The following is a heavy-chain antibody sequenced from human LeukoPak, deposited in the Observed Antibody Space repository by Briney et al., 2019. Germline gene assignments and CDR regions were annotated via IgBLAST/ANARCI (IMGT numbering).Heavy chain of an antibody. D-gene: IGHD6-6*01. CDR2: IRYDGSNK. CDR3: ARGGVYSSSAPDY. J-gene: IGHJ4*02. Sequence: PGGSLRLSCAASGFTFSSYGMHWVRQAPGKGLEWVAFIRYDGSNKYYADSVKGRFTISRDNSKNTLYLQMNSLRAEDTAVYYCARGGVYSSSAPDYWGQGTLVTVSS. V-gene: IGHV3-30*02. CDR1: GFTFSSYG.